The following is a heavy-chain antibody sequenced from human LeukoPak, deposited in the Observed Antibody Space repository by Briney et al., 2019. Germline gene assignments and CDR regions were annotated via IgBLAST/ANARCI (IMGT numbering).Heavy chain of an antibody. V-gene: IGHV4-34*01. D-gene: IGHD2-21*02. CDR3: ARYRNCGSDCYGAFDI. CDR1: GGSFSGYY. Sequence: PSETLSLTCAVYGGSFSGYYWSWIRQPPGKGLEWIGGIYHRGSTYYNPSLKSRVTISVDTSKNQFSLKLNSVTAADTAVYYCARYRNCGSDCYGAFDIWGQGTMVTVSS. CDR2: IYHRGST. J-gene: IGHJ3*02.